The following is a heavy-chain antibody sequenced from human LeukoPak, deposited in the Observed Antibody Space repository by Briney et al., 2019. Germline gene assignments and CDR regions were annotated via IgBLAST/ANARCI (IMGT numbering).Heavy chain of an antibody. CDR2: IYPSQST. CDR1: GGSISSYY. D-gene: IGHD6-13*01. V-gene: IGHV4-4*07. CDR3: ARATSSWYYFDY. J-gene: IGHJ4*02. Sequence: SETLSLTCTVSGGSISSYYWRWLRQPAGKGLEWIGRIYPSQSTNHNPSLKSRVTMSVDTSKNQFSLKLSSVTAADTAVYYCARATSSWYYFDYWGQGTLVTVSS.